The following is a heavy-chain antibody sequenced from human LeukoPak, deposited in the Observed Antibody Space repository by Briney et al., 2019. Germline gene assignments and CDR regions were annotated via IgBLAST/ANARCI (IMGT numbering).Heavy chain of an antibody. CDR1: VGSICSGRYY. V-gene: IGHV4-31*03. D-gene: IGHD4-17*01. Sequence: PSQTLSLTCTVSVGSICSGRYYWSWIRQHPGKGLQWIGYIYYSGSTYYNPSLKSRVTISVDTSKNQFSLKLSSVTAADPAVYYCATTVTTPEYFQHWGQGTLVTVSS. CDR2: IYYSGST. J-gene: IGHJ1*01. CDR3: ATTVTTPEYFQH.